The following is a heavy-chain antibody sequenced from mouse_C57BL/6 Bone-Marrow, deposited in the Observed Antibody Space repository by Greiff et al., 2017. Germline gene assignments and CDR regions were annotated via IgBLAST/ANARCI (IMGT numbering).Heavy chain of an antibody. V-gene: IGHV7-1*01. J-gene: IGHJ1*03. CDR3: ARDAYYGSSYWYCDV. Sequence: EVNLVESGGGLVQSGRSLRLSCATSGFTFSDFYMEWVRQAPGKGLEWIAASRNKANDYTTEYSASVKGRFIVSRDTSQSILYLQMNALRAEDTAIYYCARDAYYGSSYWYCDVWGTGTTVTVSS. D-gene: IGHD1-1*01. CDR1: GFTFSDFY. CDR2: SRNKANDYTT.